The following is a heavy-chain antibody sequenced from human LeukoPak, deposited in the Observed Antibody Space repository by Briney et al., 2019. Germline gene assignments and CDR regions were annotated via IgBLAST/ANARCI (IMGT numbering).Heavy chain of an antibody. J-gene: IGHJ6*04. CDR2: ISAYNGNT. D-gene: IGHD3-3*01. V-gene: IGHV1-18*01. CDR3: AKTYYDFWSGYGYYGMDV. CDR1: GYTFTSYG. Sequence: ASVKVSCTASGYTFTSYGISWVRQAPGQGLEWMGWISAYNGNTHYAQKLQRRVTMTTDTSTSTAYMELRSLRSDDTALYYCAKTYYDFWSGYGYYGMDVWGKGTTVNVPS.